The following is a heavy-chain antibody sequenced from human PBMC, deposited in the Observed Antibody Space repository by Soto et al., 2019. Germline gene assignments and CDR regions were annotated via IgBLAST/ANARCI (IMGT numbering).Heavy chain of an antibody. D-gene: IGHD5-18*01. CDR2: INHSGST. CDR1: GGSFSGYY. V-gene: IGHV4-34*01. CDR3: ARERRIQLWSNWFDP. Sequence: SETLSLTCAVYGGSFSGYYWSWIRQPPGKGLEWIGEINHSGSTNYNPSLKSRVTISVDTSKNQFSLKLSSVTAADTAVYYCARERRIQLWSNWFDPWGQGTLVTVSS. J-gene: IGHJ5*02.